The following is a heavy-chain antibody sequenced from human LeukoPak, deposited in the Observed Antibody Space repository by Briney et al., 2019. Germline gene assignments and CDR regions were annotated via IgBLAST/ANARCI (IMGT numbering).Heavy chain of an antibody. D-gene: IGHD4-17*01. CDR1: GFTFSSYW. V-gene: IGHV3-74*01. Sequence: GGSLRLSCAASGFTFSSYWMHWVRQVPGKGLVWVSRINSDGSNTKYADSVKGRFTISRDNAKSTLYLQMNSLRAEDTAVYYCARGVNGDSRFDPWGQGTLVTVSS. CDR3: ARGVNGDSRFDP. J-gene: IGHJ5*02. CDR2: INSDGSNT.